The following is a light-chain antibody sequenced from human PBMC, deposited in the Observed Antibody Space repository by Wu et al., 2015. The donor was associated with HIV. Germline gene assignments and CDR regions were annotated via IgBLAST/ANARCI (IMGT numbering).Light chain of an antibody. Sequence: DIQMTQSPSTLSTSLGDRVTITCRASQSINSWLAWYQQKPGKAPKLLISKASNVERGVPSRFSGSGSGTEFTLTINSLQPDGFATYFCQQYASHPFTFGPGTKVDMK. J-gene: IGKJ3*01. CDR1: QSINSW. CDR3: QQYASHPFT. V-gene: IGKV1-5*03. CDR2: KAS.